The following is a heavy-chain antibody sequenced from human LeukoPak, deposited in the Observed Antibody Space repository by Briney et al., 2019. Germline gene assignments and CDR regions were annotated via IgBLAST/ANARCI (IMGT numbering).Heavy chain of an antibody. CDR3: AKLRIYGSGSRYFDY. Sequence: GGSLRLSCAASGFTFSSYAMSWVRQAPGKGLEWVSAISGSGGSTYYADSVKGRFTISRDNSKNMLYLQMNSLRAEDTAVYYCAKLRIYGSGSRYFDYWGQGTLVTVSS. CDR2: ISGSGGST. J-gene: IGHJ4*02. CDR1: GFTFSSYA. D-gene: IGHD3-10*01. V-gene: IGHV3-23*01.